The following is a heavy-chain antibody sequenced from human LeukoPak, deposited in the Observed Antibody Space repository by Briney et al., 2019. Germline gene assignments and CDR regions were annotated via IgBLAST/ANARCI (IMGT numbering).Heavy chain of an antibody. Sequence: GRSLRLSCAASGFTFSSYGMHWVRQAPGKGLEWVAVISYDGSNKYYADSVKGRFTISRDNSKNTLYLQMNSLRAEDTAVYYCANSKEYQLPPRGYWGQGTLVTVSS. CDR2: ISYDGSNK. CDR3: ANSKEYQLPPRGY. CDR1: GFTFSSYG. D-gene: IGHD2-2*01. V-gene: IGHV3-30*18. J-gene: IGHJ4*02.